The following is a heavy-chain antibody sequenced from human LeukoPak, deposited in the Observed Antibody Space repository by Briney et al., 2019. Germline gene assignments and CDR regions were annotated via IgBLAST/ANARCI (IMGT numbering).Heavy chain of an antibody. V-gene: IGHV4-59*01. Sequence: RSSETLSLTCTVSGGSISSYYWSRIRQPPGKGLEWIGYIYYSGSTNYNPSLKSRVTISVDTSKNQFSLKLSSVTAADTAVYYCARDPIGSGTDYWGQGTLVTVSS. D-gene: IGHD3-10*01. CDR3: ARDPIGSGTDY. J-gene: IGHJ4*02. CDR1: GGSISSYY. CDR2: IYYSGST.